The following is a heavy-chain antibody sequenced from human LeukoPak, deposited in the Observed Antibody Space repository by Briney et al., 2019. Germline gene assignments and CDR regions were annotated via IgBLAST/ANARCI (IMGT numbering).Heavy chain of an antibody. Sequence: GGSLRLSCAASGFTFSSYSMSWVRQAPGKGLEWVANIREDGSEKYYVDSVKGRFTISRDNAKNSLYRQMNSLRAEDTAVYYCARDRTRFYAWGQGTLVTVSS. D-gene: IGHD2/OR15-2a*01. V-gene: IGHV3-7*01. CDR1: GFTFSSYS. CDR3: ARDRTRFYA. J-gene: IGHJ5*02. CDR2: IREDGSEK.